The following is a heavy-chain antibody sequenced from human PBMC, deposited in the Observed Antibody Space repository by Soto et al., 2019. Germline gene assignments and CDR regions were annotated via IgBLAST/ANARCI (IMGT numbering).Heavy chain of an antibody. Sequence: QVQLVESGGGVDQPGRSLRLSCAASGFTFSNYVMHWVRQAPGKGLEWVAVISYDGSNKYYADSVKGRFTISRDNSKNTLYLQMSSLRPEDTAIYYCAKRIAVAGIYYYGMDLWGQGTTVTVSS. J-gene: IGHJ6*02. CDR2: ISYDGSNK. CDR3: AKRIAVAGIYYYGMDL. V-gene: IGHV3-30*18. D-gene: IGHD6-19*01. CDR1: GFTFSNYV.